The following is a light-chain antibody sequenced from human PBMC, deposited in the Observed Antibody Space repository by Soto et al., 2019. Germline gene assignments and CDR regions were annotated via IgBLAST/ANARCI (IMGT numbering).Light chain of an antibody. Sequence: EIVMTQSPVTLSVSPGERATLSCRASQSVSSNLAWYQQKPGQAPRLLIYGASTGATGLPARFSGSESGTEFTLTISRLQSEDFAVYYCQQYNNWPLTFGGGTKVDIK. CDR2: GAS. J-gene: IGKJ4*01. V-gene: IGKV3-15*01. CDR1: QSVSSN. CDR3: QQYNNWPLT.